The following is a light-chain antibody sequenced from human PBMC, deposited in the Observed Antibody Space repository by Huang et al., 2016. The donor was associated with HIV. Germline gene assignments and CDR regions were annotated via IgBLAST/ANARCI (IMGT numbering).Light chain of an antibody. CDR1: QSVGTY. CDR2: DAS. Sequence: ENMLTQSPATLSLSPGKRATLSCRASQSVGTYLAWYQQKPGQAPRLLIYDASFRATGSPVRFSGSGSETNFTLTISRLEPEDFAVYYCQDRYNWPRFTFGPGTKVDIK. V-gene: IGKV3-11*01. CDR3: QDRYNWPRFT. J-gene: IGKJ3*01.